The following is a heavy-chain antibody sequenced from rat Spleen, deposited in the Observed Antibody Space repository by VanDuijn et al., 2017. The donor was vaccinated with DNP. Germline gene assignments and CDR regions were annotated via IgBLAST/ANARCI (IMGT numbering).Heavy chain of an antibody. Sequence: QVQLKESGPGLVQPSQTLSLTCTVSGFSLSNFGINWVRQPPGKGLEWIAAISSAGNTFYNSSLKSRLSFSSDPSKSQVFLKMDSPQTEDTAIYFCTGGGSNIYPFSYWGQGTLVTVSS. CDR2: ISSAGNT. CDR1: GFSLSNFG. D-gene: IGHD1-2*01. CDR3: TGGGSNIYPFSY. V-gene: IGHV2S12*01. J-gene: IGHJ3*01.